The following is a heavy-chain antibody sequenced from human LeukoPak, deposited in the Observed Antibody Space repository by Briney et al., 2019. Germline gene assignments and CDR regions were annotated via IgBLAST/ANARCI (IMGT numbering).Heavy chain of an antibody. D-gene: IGHD2-2*01. CDR3: AKDPPWSQGSPAAFDI. J-gene: IGHJ3*02. Sequence: GGSLRLSCAASGFTFSSYAMSWVRQAPRKGLEWVSAISGSGGSTYYADSVKGRFTISRDNSKNTLYLQMNSLRAEDTAVYYCAKDPPWSQGSPAAFDIWGQGTMVTVSS. V-gene: IGHV3-23*01. CDR1: GFTFSSYA. CDR2: ISGSGGST.